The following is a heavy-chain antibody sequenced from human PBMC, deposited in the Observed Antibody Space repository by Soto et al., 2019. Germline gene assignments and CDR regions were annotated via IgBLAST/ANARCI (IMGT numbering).Heavy chain of an antibody. CDR3: ARGKGYSVPFEC. J-gene: IGHJ4*02. Sequence: GASVKVSCKASGGTFSSYAISWVGQAPGQGLEWMGGIIPIFGTANYAQKFQGRVTITADKSTSTAYMELSSLRSEDTAVYYCARGKGYSVPFECLGQGTLVIVS. V-gene: IGHV1-69*06. CDR2: IIPIFGTA. D-gene: IGHD5-18*01. CDR1: GGTFSSYA.